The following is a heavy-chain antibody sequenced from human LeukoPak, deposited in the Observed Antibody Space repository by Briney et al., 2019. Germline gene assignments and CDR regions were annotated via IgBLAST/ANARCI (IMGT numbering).Heavy chain of an antibody. Sequence: GGSLRLSCAASGFTISRYWMSWVRQAPGKGLEWVANIKEDGSEKYYVDSVKGRFTISRDSAKNSLYLQMNSLRAEDTAVYYCARDPLEGLDVWGKGTTVTVSS. CDR1: GFTISRYW. V-gene: IGHV3-7*03. D-gene: IGHD1-1*01. CDR3: ARDPLEGLDV. J-gene: IGHJ6*04. CDR2: IKEDGSEK.